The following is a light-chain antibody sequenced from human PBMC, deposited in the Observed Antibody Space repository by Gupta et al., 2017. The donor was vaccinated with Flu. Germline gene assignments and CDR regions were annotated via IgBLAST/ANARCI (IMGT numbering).Light chain of an antibody. Sequence: QSVLTQPPSASGTPGQRVTISCSGSSSNIGSNTVNWYQQVPGTAPKLLIYTNNQRPSGVPDRFSGSKSGTSASLAIXGXQSEDEXDYYCATWDDSLNGWVFGGGTKLTVL. V-gene: IGLV1-44*01. CDR3: ATWDDSLNGWV. J-gene: IGLJ3*02. CDR2: TNN. CDR1: SSNIGSNT.